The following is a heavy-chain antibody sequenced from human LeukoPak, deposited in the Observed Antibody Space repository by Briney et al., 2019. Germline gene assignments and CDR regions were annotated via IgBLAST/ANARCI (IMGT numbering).Heavy chain of an antibody. CDR3: ASCSGGSCYRDAFDI. J-gene: IGHJ3*02. Sequence: SGGSLRLSCAASGFTFSSYSMNWVRQAPGKGLEWVSYISSSSSTIYYADSVKGRFTISRDNAKNSLYLQMNSLRAEDTAVYYCASCSGGSCYRDAFDIWGQGTMVTVSS. CDR1: GFTFSSYS. V-gene: IGHV3-48*01. CDR2: ISSSSSTI. D-gene: IGHD2-15*01.